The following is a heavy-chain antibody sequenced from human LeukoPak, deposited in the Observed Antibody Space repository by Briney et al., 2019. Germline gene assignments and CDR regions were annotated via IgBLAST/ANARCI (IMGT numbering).Heavy chain of an antibody. CDR3: ASPNFRYCSSTSCSEVDY. D-gene: IGHD2-2*01. V-gene: IGHV4-61*02. Sequence: SETLSLTCTVSGDSISSGTYYWSWIRQPAGKGLEWIGRIYTSGSTNYNPSLKSRVTISVDTSKNQFSLKLTSVTAADTAVYYCASPNFRYCSSTSCSEVDYWGQGTLVTVSS. CDR1: GDSISSGTYY. CDR2: IYTSGST. J-gene: IGHJ4*02.